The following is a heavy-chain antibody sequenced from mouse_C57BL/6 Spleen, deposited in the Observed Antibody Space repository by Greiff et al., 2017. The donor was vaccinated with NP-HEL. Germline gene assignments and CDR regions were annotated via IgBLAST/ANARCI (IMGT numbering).Heavy chain of an antibody. CDR2: ILPGSGCT. CDR1: GYTFTGYW. V-gene: IGHV1-9*01. Sequence: VQLQQSGAELMKPGASVKLSCKATGYTFTGYWIEWVKQRPGHGLEWIGEILPGSGCTNYNEKFKGKATFTADTSSNTAYMQLSSLTTEDSAIYYCARGGPVVDNWYFDVWGTGTTVTVSS. D-gene: IGHD1-1*01. J-gene: IGHJ1*03. CDR3: ARGGPVVDNWYFDV.